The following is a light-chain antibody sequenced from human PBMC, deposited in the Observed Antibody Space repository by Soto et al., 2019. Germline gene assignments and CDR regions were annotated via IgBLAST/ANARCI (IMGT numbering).Light chain of an antibody. CDR2: AAS. Sequence: IHMTHSPSSLSASPGDRVTITFRASQSISSYLSWYQQKPGKAPKLLIYAASSLQSGVPSRFSGSGSGTDFTLTISCLQSEDFATYYCQQYYSYPITFGQGTRLEIK. V-gene: IGKV1-39*01. CDR3: QQYYSYPIT. CDR1: QSISSY. J-gene: IGKJ5*01.